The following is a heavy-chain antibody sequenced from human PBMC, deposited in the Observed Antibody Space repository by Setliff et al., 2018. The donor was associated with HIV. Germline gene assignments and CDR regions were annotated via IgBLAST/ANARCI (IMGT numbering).Heavy chain of an antibody. CDR2: IVPIFQAP. V-gene: IGHV1-69*13. CDR1: GDSFTNYA. D-gene: IGHD5-18*01. Sequence: GASVKVSCKASGDSFTNYAVNWVRQAPGQGLEWIGGIVPIFQAPKYAQKFRGRVTISADGSASTVYMEMSSLRFEGTAVYYCAAGPGYSYGSDYYYYHYVDVWGKGTTVTVSS. CDR3: AAGPGYSYGSDYYYYHYVDV. J-gene: IGHJ6*03.